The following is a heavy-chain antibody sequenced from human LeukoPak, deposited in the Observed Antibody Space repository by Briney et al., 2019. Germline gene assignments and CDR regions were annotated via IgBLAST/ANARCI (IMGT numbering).Heavy chain of an antibody. J-gene: IGHJ4*02. CDR3: ARLAAAGGNPYYLDY. CDR2: IYPDDSDT. CDR1: GYSFTTYR. V-gene: IGHV5-51*01. D-gene: IGHD6-25*01. Sequence: GESLKISCKGSGYSFTTYRIVWVRQMPGKGLEWMGIIYPDDSDTRNSPSFQGQVTISADKSISTAYLQWSSLKASDTAMYYCARLAAAGGNPYYLDYWGRGTQVTVSS.